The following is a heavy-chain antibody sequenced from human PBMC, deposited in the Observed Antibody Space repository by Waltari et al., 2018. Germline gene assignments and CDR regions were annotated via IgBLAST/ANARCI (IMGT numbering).Heavy chain of an antibody. CDR3: ARDIAAARYYYYGMDV. D-gene: IGHD6-13*01. CDR2: INPNSGGT. CDR1: GYTFTGYY. V-gene: IGHV1-2*06. J-gene: IGHJ6*02. Sequence: QVQLVQSGAEVKKPGASVTVSCKASGYTFTGYYMHWVRQAPGQGLEWMGRINPNSGGTNYAQKFQGRVTMTRDTSISTAYMELSRLRSDDTAVYYCARDIAAARYYYYGMDVWGQGTTVTVSS.